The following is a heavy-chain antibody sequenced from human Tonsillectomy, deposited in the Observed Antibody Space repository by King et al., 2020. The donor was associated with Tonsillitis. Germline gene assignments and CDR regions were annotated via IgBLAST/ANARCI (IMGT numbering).Heavy chain of an antibody. CDR3: ARVAAAGNYFDF. CDR1: GFTFSSYG. CDR2: IWYDGSNK. Sequence: VQLVESGGGVVQPGRSLRLSCAASGFTFSSYGMHWVRQAPGKGLEWVAVIWYDGSNKYYADSVKGRFTISGDNSKNTLYLQLNSLRAEDTAVYYCARVAAAGNYFDFWRQGPLVTVPS. D-gene: IGHD6-13*01. V-gene: IGHV3-33*01. J-gene: IGHJ4*02.